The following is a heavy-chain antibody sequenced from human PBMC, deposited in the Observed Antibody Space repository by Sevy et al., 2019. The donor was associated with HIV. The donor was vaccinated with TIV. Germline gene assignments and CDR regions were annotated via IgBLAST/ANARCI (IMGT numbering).Heavy chain of an antibody. V-gene: IGHV3-23*01. CDR2: ISGSGGST. J-gene: IGHJ4*02. D-gene: IGHD3-10*01. CDR1: GFTFSSYA. Sequence: GGSLRLSCAASGFTFSSYAMSWVRQAPGKGLEWVSAISGSGGSTYYADSVKGRFTISRDNSKNTLYLQMNSLRAEDTAVYYCAKDGGYGSGKTAYYFDYWGQRTLVTVSS. CDR3: AKDGGYGSGKTAYYFDY.